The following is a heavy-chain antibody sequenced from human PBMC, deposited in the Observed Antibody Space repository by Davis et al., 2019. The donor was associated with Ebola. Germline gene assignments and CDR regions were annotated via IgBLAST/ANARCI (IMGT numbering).Heavy chain of an antibody. CDR3: AKEHRTFWSGSDH. CDR2: ISIDGTRK. D-gene: IGHD3-3*01. Sequence: PGGSLRLSCAASGFTFSGYAMHWVRQAPGKALEWLAVISIDGTRKHYADSVKGRFTISKDNSRNTLFLQMDGLRLDDTALYYCAKEHRTFWSGSDHWGQGTLVTVSS. J-gene: IGHJ4*02. V-gene: IGHV3-30*18. CDR1: GFTFSGYA.